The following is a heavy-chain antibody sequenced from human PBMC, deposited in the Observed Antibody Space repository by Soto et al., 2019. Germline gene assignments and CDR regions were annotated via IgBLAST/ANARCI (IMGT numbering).Heavy chain of an antibody. CDR2: IYYSGST. CDR1: GGSISSYY. J-gene: IGHJ4*02. CDR3: ASGPPIVGATTMAY. Sequence: SETLSLTSTVSGGSISSYYWSWIRQHPGKGLEWIGYIYYSGSTNYNPSLKSRVTISVDTSKNQFSLKLSSVTAADTAVYYCASGPPIVGATTMAYWGQGTLVTVSS. D-gene: IGHD1-26*01. V-gene: IGHV4-59*01.